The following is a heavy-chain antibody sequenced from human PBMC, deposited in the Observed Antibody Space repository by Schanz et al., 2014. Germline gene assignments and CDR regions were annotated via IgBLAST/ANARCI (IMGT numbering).Heavy chain of an antibody. CDR3: ARAASHDVWRGYIPHYAFDL. J-gene: IGHJ3*01. Sequence: QVQLVQSGADVKKPGASVKVSCKASGNTLSAYYIHWIRQAPGQGLEWMGWIDPNSGGPNYAQKFQGRVTMTSDTSITTVFIEVNSLTSADTAGLYCARAASHDVWRGYIPHYAFDLWGQGTVVIVSS. D-gene: IGHD3-3*01. CDR1: GNTLSAYY. V-gene: IGHV1-2*02. CDR2: IDPNSGGP.